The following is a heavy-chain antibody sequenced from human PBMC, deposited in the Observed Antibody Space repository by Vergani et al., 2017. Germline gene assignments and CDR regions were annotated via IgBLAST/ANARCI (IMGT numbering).Heavy chain of an antibody. CDR1: GYTFTSYD. V-gene: IGHV1-8*01. CDR3: ARAGITIFGVVIYYYYGMDV. J-gene: IGHJ6*02. D-gene: IGHD3-3*01. Sequence: QVQLVQSGAEVKKPGASVKVSCKASGYTFTSYDINWVRQATGQGLEWMGWMNPNSGNTGYAQKFQGRVTMTRNTSISTAYMELSSLGSEDTAVYYCARAGITIFGVVIYYYYGMDVWGQGTTVTVSS. CDR2: MNPNSGNT.